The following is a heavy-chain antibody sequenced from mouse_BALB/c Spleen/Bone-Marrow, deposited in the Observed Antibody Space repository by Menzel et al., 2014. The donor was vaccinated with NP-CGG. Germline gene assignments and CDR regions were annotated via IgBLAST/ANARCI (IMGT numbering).Heavy chain of an antibody. V-gene: IGHV1S29*02. CDR3: ARGVYYDYDVWLAN. CDR2: IYPYNGNT. Sequence: EVQLQQSGPELVKPGASVKISCKASGYTFTDYNMHWVKQNHGKSLEWIGYIYPYNGNTGYNQKFKSKATLTVDNSSSTAYMELRSLTSEDSAVYYCARGVYYDYDVWLANWGQGTLVTVSA. J-gene: IGHJ3*01. CDR1: GYTFTDYN. D-gene: IGHD2-4*01.